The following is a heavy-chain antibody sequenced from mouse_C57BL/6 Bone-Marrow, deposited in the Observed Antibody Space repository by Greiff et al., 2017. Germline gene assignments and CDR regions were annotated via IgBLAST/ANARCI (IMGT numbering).Heavy chain of an antibody. CDR3: ARDYDRFAY. D-gene: IGHD2-4*01. CDR2: IDPSDSYT. V-gene: IGHV1-69*01. J-gene: IGHJ3*01. CDR1: GYTFTSYW. Sequence: QVQLQQPGAELVMPGASVKLSCKASGYTFTSYWMHWVKQRPGQGLEWIGVIDPSDSYTNYNQKFKGKATLTVDTSSSTAYMQLSSLTSEDSAVYYCARDYDRFAYWGQGTLVTVSA.